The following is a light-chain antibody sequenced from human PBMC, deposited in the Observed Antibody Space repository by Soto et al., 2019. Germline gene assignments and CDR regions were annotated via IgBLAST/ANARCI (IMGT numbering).Light chain of an antibody. CDR1: QSVSSSY. CDR3: QQYGSSPRT. Sequence: ERVMPQYPATLSVSPGERATLSCRASQSVSSSYLAWYQQKPGQAPRLLIYGASSRATGIPDRFSGSGSGTDFTLTISRLEPEDFAVYYCQQYGSSPRTFGQGTKVDIK. J-gene: IGKJ1*01. V-gene: IGKV3-20*01. CDR2: GAS.